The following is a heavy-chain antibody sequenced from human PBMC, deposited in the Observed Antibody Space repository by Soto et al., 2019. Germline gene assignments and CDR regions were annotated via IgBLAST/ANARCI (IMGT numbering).Heavy chain of an antibody. CDR1: GGSISSSSYY. CDR3: ARFRGSGGSCYFDY. V-gene: IGHV4-39*01. D-gene: IGHD2-15*01. CDR2: IYYSGST. Sequence: PSETLSLTCTVSGGSISSSSYYWGWIRQPPGKGLEWIGSIYYSGSTYYNPSLKSRVTISVDTSKNQFSLKLSSVTAADTAVYYCARFRGSGGSCYFDYWGQGTLVTVS. J-gene: IGHJ4*02.